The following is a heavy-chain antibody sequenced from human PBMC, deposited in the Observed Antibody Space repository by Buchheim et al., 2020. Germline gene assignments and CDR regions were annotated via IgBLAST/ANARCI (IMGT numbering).Heavy chain of an antibody. CDR2: ISSSSSYT. V-gene: IGHV3-21*01. Sequence: EVLLVESGGGLVKPGGSLILSCAASCFTFSSYSMNWVRQPPGKGLEWVSSISSSSSYTYYADSLKGRFTISRDNAKNSLYLQMNSLRAEDTAVYYCARGPYDFWSGYFPYYYYGMDVWGQGTT. CDR1: CFTFSSYS. CDR3: ARGPYDFWSGYFPYYYYGMDV. D-gene: IGHD3-3*01. J-gene: IGHJ6*02.